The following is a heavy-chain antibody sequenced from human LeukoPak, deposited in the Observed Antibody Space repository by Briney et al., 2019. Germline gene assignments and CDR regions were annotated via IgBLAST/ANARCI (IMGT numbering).Heavy chain of an antibody. D-gene: IGHD1-20*01. V-gene: IGHV4-59*02. J-gene: IGHJ5*02. Sequence: PSETLSLTCTISGGSVSDYYWSWIRQSPGKGLEWIGYIYYTGSTSYNPSLKSRVTISADTSKNEFSLKLNSVTAADTAVYYCARDTYNWNVDTFDPWGQGTLVTVSS. CDR2: IYYTGST. CDR3: ARDTYNWNVDTFDP. CDR1: GGSVSDYY.